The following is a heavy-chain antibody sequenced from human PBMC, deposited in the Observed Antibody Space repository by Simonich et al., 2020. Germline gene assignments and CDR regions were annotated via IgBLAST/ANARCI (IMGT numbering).Heavy chain of an antibody. Sequence: QVQLVESGGGVVQPGRSLRLSCAASGFPFSSYAMPWVRQAPGKGRECVAVIWYDGSNKYYADSGKGRFTSSRDNSKNTLYLQMNSLRAEDTAVYYCARSGYSGSYYYYYGMDVWGQGTTVTVSS. J-gene: IGHJ6*02. CDR3: ARSGYSGSYYYYYGMDV. D-gene: IGHD1-26*01. V-gene: IGHV3-33*01. CDR2: IWYDGSNK. CDR1: GFPFSSYA.